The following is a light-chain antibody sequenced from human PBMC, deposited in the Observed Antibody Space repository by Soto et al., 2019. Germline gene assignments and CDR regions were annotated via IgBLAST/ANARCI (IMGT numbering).Light chain of an antibody. CDR3: ATWDDRLNGRV. V-gene: IGLV1-44*01. J-gene: IGLJ3*02. Sequence: QSVLTQPPSASGTPGQRVTISCSGSSSNIGRNTVNWYQQLPGMAPKLLIHTNNQRPSGVPDRFSGSKSGTSASLAISGLQYEDEGDYFCATWDDRLNGRVFGGGTKLTVL. CDR1: SSNIGRNT. CDR2: TNN.